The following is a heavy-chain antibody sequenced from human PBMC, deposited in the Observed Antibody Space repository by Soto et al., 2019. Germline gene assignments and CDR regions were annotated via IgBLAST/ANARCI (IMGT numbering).Heavy chain of an antibody. Sequence: SETLSLTCAVYGGSFSGYYWSWIRQPPGKGLEWIGEINHSGSTNYNPSLKSRVTISVDTSKNQFSLKLSSVTAADTAVYYCARGPKFDPWGQGTLVTVS. J-gene: IGHJ5*02. CDR1: GGSFSGYY. CDR3: ARGPKFDP. V-gene: IGHV4-34*01. CDR2: INHSGST.